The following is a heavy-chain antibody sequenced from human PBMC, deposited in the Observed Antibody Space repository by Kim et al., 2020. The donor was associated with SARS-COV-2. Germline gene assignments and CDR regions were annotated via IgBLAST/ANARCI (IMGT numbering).Heavy chain of an antibody. CDR2: IYYSGST. J-gene: IGHJ6*02. Sequence: SETLSLTCTVSGGSISSGGYYWSWIRQHPGKGLEWIGYIYYSGSTYYNPSLKSRVTISVDTSKNQFSLKLSSVTAADTAVYYCARDRYSLTGKVGYSYGMDVWGQGTTVTVSS. CDR3: ARDRYSLTGKVGYSYGMDV. CDR1: GGSISSGGYY. V-gene: IGHV4-31*03. D-gene: IGHD6-13*01.